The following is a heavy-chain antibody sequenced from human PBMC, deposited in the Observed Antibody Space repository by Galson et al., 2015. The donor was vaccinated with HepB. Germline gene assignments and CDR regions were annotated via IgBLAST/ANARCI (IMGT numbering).Heavy chain of an antibody. Sequence: SVKVSCKASGYTFTSYGISWVRQAPGQGLEWMGWISAYNGNTNYAQKLQGRVTMTTDTSTSTAYMEPRSLRSDDTAVYYCARDQLYYDFWSGRTFDYWGQGTLVTVSS. J-gene: IGHJ4*02. CDR3: ARDQLYYDFWSGRTFDY. V-gene: IGHV1-18*01. CDR1: GYTFTSYG. CDR2: ISAYNGNT. D-gene: IGHD3-3*01.